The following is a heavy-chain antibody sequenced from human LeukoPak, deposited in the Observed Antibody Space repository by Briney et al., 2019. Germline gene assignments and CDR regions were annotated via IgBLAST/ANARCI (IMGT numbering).Heavy chain of an antibody. Sequence: PSETLSLTCAVYGGSFSGYYWSWIRQPPGKGLEWIGEINHSGSTNYNPSLKSRVTISVDTSKNQFSLKLSSVTAADTAVYYCARGFRGYINFDYWGQGTLVTVSS. CDR3: ARGFRGYINFDY. D-gene: IGHD3-22*01. J-gene: IGHJ4*02. CDR1: GGSFSGYY. CDR2: INHSGST. V-gene: IGHV4-34*01.